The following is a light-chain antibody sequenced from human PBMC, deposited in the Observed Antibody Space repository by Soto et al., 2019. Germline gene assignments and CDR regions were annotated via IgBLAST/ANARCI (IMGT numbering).Light chain of an antibody. J-gene: IGKJ2*01. CDR2: GAS. V-gene: IGKV3-20*01. CDR3: QQYGRT. CDR1: QSVNSNY. Sequence: DIVLTQSPGTLSLSSGERATLSCRASQSVNSNYLAWYQQKPGQAPRLLIFGASTRATGISDRFRGSGSGTDFTLTINRLEPEDFAVYYCQQYGRTFGQGTKVDIK.